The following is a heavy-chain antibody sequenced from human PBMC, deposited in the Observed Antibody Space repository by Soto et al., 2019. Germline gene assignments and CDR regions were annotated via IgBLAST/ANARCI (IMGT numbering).Heavy chain of an antibody. Sequence: GASVKVSCKASCYTFTSYAIIWVRQAPGQGLEWMGWVNTNSGNANYGQNLQGTVTMTTDTSTSTVNMELRSLRSDDTAVYYCARMCYTSSLEHCFDFRDQATLATVS. CDR2: VNTNSGNA. D-gene: IGHD6-13*01. V-gene: IGHV1-18*04. J-gene: IGHJ4*02. CDR1: CYTFTSYA. CDR3: ARMCYTSSLEHCFDF.